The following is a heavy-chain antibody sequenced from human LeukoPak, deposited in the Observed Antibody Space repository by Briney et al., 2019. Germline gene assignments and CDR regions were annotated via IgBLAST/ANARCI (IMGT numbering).Heavy chain of an antibody. CDR3: ARFMVRGVITPAAFDY. V-gene: IGHV1-2*02. CDR2: INPNSGGT. CDR1: GYTFTGYY. Sequence: EASVKVSCKASGYTFTGYYMHWVRQAPGQGLEWMGWINPNSGGTNYAQKFQGRVTMTRDTSISTAYMELSRLRSDDTAAYYCARFMVRGVITPAAFDYWGQGTLVTVSS. J-gene: IGHJ4*02. D-gene: IGHD3-10*01.